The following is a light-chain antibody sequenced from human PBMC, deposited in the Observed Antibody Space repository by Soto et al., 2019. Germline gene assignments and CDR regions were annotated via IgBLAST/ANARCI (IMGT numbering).Light chain of an antibody. V-gene: IGKV4-1*01. J-gene: IGKJ1*01. Sequence: DIVMTQSPDSLAVSLGERATINCKSSQSGLYSSNNKNYLAWYQQKPGQPPKLLIYWASTRESGVPDRFSGSGSGTDLTLTISSLQAEDVAVYYCQQYYSTPRTFGQGTKV. CDR3: QQYYSTPRT. CDR2: WAS. CDR1: QSGLYSSNNKNY.